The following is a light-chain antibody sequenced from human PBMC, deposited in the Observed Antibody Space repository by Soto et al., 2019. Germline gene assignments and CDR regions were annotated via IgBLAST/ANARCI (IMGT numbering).Light chain of an antibody. Sequence: DIQMTQSPSSLSASVGDRVTITCQASQDISNSLIWYQQKPEKAPKLLIYDASNLEIEVPSRCSGSGSWRDFTCTISSLQPEEIATDDGQQYDNFPRKFGLGTKVEIK. CDR1: QDISNS. CDR3: QQYDNFPRK. J-gene: IGKJ1*01. CDR2: DAS. V-gene: IGKV1-33*01.